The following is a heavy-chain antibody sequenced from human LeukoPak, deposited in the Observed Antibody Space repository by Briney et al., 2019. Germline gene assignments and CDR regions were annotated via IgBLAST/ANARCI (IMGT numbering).Heavy chain of an antibody. Sequence: PGGSLRLSCTGSGFTFSNYGIHWVRQAPGKGLEWVAVISYAGSNKYYAESVKGRFTISRDNSKNTVYLQMNSLRAEDTAVYYCAKELGDPDYWGQGTLVTVSS. CDR1: GFTFSNYG. CDR2: ISYAGSNK. D-gene: IGHD1-26*01. V-gene: IGHV3-30*18. J-gene: IGHJ4*02. CDR3: AKELGDPDY.